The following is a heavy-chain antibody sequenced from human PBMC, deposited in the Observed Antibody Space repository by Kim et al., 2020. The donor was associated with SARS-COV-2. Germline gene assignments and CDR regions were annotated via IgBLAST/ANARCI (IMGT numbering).Heavy chain of an antibody. Sequence: GGSLRLSCAASGFTFSSYGMHWVRQAPGKGLEWVAVIWYDGSNKYYADSVKGRFTISRDNSKNTLYLQMNSLRAEDTAVYYCARDHVANHHAFDIWGQGTMVTVSS. D-gene: IGHD2-15*01. CDR2: IWYDGSNK. CDR1: GFTFSSYG. CDR3: ARDHVANHHAFDI. V-gene: IGHV3-33*01. J-gene: IGHJ3*02.